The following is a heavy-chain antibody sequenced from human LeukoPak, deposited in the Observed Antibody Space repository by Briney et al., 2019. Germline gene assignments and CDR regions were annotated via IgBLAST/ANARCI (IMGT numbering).Heavy chain of an antibody. CDR2: IRQDGSEK. J-gene: IGHJ4*02. Sequence: GGSLRLSCAASRFTFSSYWMSWVRQAPGKGLEWVANIRQDGSEKYYVDSVKGRFTISRDNAKNSLYLQLNSLRAEDTAVYYCARARGGYDFDYWGQGTLVTVSS. CDR1: RFTFSSYW. V-gene: IGHV3-7*03. CDR3: ARARGGYDFDY. D-gene: IGHD5-12*01.